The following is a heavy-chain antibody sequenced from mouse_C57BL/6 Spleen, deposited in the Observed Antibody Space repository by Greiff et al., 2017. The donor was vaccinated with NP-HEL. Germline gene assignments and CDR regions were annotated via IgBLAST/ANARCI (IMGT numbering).Heavy chain of an antibody. CDR2: ISSGGSYT. CDR3: ARQDSKDAMDY. Sequence: DVKLVESGGDLVKPGGSLKLSCAAPGFTFSSYGMSWVRQTPDKRLEWVATISSGGSYTYYPDSVKGRFTISRDNAKNTLYLQMSSLKSEDTAMYYCARQDSKDAMDYWGQGTSVTVSS. J-gene: IGHJ4*01. D-gene: IGHD2-5*01. V-gene: IGHV5-6*02. CDR1: GFTFSSYG.